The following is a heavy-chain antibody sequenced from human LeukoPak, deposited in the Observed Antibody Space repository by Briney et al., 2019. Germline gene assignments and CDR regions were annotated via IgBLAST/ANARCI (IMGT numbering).Heavy chain of an antibody. CDR1: GFTFSSYG. Sequence: SGGSLRLSCAASGFTFSSYGMHWVRQAPGKGLEWVAVIWYDGSNKYYADSVKGRFTISRDNSKNTLYLQMNSLRAEDTAVYYCASTRCSGGSCYPYYFDYWGQGTLVTVSS. D-gene: IGHD2-15*01. CDR3: ASTRCSGGSCYPYYFDY. J-gene: IGHJ4*02. CDR2: IWYDGSNK. V-gene: IGHV3-33*01.